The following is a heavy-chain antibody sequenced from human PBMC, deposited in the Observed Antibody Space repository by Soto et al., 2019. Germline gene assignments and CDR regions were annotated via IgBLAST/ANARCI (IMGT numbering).Heavy chain of an antibody. CDR2: INPTGGST. CDR1: GYTFINYY. V-gene: IGHV1-46*01. D-gene: IGHD2-15*01. Sequence: QVQLVQSGAEVKKPGASVKVSCKASGYTFINYYIHWVRQAPGHGLEWMAIINPTGGSTNYAQKFQGRLTLTMDTSTTTVYMELSSLTSEDTAIYYCARHLAAADVRGQGTLVNVSS. CDR3: ARHLAAADV. J-gene: IGHJ4*02.